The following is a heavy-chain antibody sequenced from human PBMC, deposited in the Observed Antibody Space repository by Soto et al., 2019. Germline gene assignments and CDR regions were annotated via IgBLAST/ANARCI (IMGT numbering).Heavy chain of an antibody. CDR1: RYTFTGYY. D-gene: IGHD1-7*01. CDR2: IDPNSGGT. J-gene: IGHJ4*02. V-gene: IGHV1-2*02. Sequence: QVQLVQSGAEVKKPGASVKVSCKASRYTFTGYYMHWVRQAPGQGLEWMGWIDPNSGGTDYAQKFQGRVTMTRDTSTNTAYMELRSLRSDDTAVYYCARDNWNYAYGVVYWGQGTLVTVSS. CDR3: ARDNWNYAYGVVY.